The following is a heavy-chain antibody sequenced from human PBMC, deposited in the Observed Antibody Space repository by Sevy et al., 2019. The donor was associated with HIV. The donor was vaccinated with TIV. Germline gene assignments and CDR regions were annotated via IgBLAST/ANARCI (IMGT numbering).Heavy chain of an antibody. CDR1: GGSISSYY. D-gene: IGHD2-2*01. CDR2: MDYSGSS. V-gene: IGHV4-59*01. CDR3: ARAGGSTDWGIDV. Sequence: SETLSLTCTVSGGSISSYYWKWIRQPPGKGLEWIGYMDYSGSSSYNPSLKGRVSISLDTSKNQFSLKLTSVTAADTAVYYCARAGGSTDWGIDVWGQGTTVTVPS. J-gene: IGHJ6*02.